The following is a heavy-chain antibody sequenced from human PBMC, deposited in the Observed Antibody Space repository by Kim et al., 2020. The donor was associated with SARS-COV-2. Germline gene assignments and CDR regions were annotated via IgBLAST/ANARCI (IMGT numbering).Heavy chain of an antibody. CDR2: ISYDGSNK. V-gene: IGHV3-30*04. J-gene: IGHJ4*02. CDR3: ARDRGYSNPYFDY. CDR1: GFTFSSYA. D-gene: IGHD4-4*01. Sequence: GGSLRLSCAASGFTFSSYAMHWVRQAPGKGLEWVAVISYDGSNKYYADSVKGRFTISRDNSKNTLYLQMNSLRAEDTAVYYCARDRGYSNPYFDYWGQGTLVTVSS.